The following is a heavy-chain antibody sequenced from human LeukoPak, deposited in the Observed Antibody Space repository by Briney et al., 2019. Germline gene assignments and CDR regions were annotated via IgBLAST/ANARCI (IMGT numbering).Heavy chain of an antibody. CDR2: IYPGDSDT. CDR3: ARHPPPLYSGYDLGFDY. CDR1: GYSFTSYW. J-gene: IGHJ4*02. V-gene: IGHV5-51*01. Sequence: GESLKISCKGSGYSFTSYWIGWVRQMPGKGLEWMGIIYPGDSDTRYSPSFQGQVTISADKSISTAYLQGSSLKASDTAMYYCARHPPPLYSGYDLGFDYWGQGTLVTVSS. D-gene: IGHD5-12*01.